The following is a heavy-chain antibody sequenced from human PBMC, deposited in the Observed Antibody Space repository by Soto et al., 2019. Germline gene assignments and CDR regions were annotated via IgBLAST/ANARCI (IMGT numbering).Heavy chain of an antibody. V-gene: IGHV1-8*01. CDR3: ARGPLEGSSWYNWFDP. CDR1: GYTFTSYD. D-gene: IGHD6-13*01. J-gene: IGHJ5*02. CDR2: MNPNSGNT. Sequence: QVQLVQSGAEVKKPGASVKVSCKASGYTFTSYDINWVRQATGQGLDWMGWMNPNSGNTGYAQKFQGRVTMTRNTSISTAYMELSSLRSEDTAVYYCARGPLEGSSWYNWFDPWGQGTLVTVSS.